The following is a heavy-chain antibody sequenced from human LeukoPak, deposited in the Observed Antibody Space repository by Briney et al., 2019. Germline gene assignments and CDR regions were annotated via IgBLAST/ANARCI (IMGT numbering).Heavy chain of an antibody. J-gene: IGHJ6*02. CDR2: INTANGDT. Sequence: ASVKVSCKTSGYTFTTYVIHWVRQAPGQGLESLGWINTANGDTEYSQRFQGRVTFARDTSASTVYMELNSLKSEDTAMFYCARDRCSGGSCYPPGMIYGMDVWGQGTTVTVSS. CDR1: GYTFTTYV. V-gene: IGHV1-3*04. CDR3: ARDRCSGGSCYPPGMIYGMDV. D-gene: IGHD2-15*01.